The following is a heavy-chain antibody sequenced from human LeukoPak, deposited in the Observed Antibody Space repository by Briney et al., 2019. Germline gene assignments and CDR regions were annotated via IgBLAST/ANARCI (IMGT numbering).Heavy chain of an antibody. J-gene: IGHJ5*02. D-gene: IGHD6-6*01. Sequence: SETLSLTCTVSGGSISSSSYYWGWIRQPPGKGLEWIGSIYYSGSTYYNPSLKSRVTISVDTSKNQFSLKLSSVTAADTAVYYCARHPRQESSSSPSPGDWFDPRGQGTLVTVSS. V-gene: IGHV4-39*01. CDR3: ARHPRQESSSSPSPGDWFDP. CDR1: GGSISSSSYY. CDR2: IYYSGST.